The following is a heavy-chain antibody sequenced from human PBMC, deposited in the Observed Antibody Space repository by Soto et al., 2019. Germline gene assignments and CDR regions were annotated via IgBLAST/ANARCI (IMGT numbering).Heavy chain of an antibody. CDR1: GGTFSSYT. J-gene: IGHJ4*02. V-gene: IGHV1-69*08. D-gene: IGHD4-17*01. Sequence: QVQLVQSGAEVQKPGSSVKVSCKASGGTFSSYTFSWVRQAPGQGLEWMGRIIPILGITNYAQKFQDRVTITADTPTSTAYMELSRLRSDDTAMYYCAREKTTANYYFDYWGQGTLVTVSS. CDR2: IIPILGIT. CDR3: AREKTTANYYFDY.